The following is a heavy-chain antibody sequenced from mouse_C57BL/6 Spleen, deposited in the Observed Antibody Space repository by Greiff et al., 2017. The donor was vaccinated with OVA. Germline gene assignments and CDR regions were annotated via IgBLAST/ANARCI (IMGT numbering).Heavy chain of an antibody. V-gene: IGHV1-19*01. CDR3: ARGYSNGFDY. J-gene: IGHJ2*01. Sequence: VQLQQPGPVLVKPGASVKMSCKASGYTFTDYYMNWVKQSHGKSLEWIGVINPYNGGTSYNQKFKGKATLTVDKSSSTAYMELNSLTSEDSAVYYCARGYSNGFDYWGQGTTLTVSS. CDR2: INPYNGGT. D-gene: IGHD2-5*01. CDR1: GYTFTDYY.